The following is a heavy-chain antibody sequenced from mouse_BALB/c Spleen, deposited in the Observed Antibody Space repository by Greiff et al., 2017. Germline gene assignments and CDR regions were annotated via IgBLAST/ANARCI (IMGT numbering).Heavy chain of an antibody. Sequence: QVTLKVSGPGILQPSQTLSLTCSFSGFSLSTSGMGVGWIRQPSGKGLEWLAHIWWDDDKRYNPALKSRLTISKDTSSNQVFLKIASVDTADTATYYCARHYYGSSLCYFDYWGQGTTLTVSS. CDR1: GFSLSTSGMG. V-gene: IGHV8-8*01. CDR3: ARHYYGSSLCYFDY. D-gene: IGHD1-1*01. J-gene: IGHJ2*01. CDR2: IWWDDDK.